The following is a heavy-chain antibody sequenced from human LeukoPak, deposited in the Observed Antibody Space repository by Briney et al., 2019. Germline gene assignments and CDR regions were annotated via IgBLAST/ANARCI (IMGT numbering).Heavy chain of an antibody. D-gene: IGHD1-1*01. CDR2: IYPGDSDT. Sequence: KVSCKASGYSFTSYWIAWVRQMPGKGLEWMGIIYPGDSDTRYSPSFQGQVTISADKSISTAYLQWSSLKASDTAMYYCARRIQTSHYFDYWGQGTLVTVSS. J-gene: IGHJ4*02. V-gene: IGHV5-51*01. CDR1: GYSFTSYW. CDR3: ARRIQTSHYFDY.